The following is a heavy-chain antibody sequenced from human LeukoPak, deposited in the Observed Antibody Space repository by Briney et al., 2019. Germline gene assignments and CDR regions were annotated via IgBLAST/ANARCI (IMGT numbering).Heavy chain of an antibody. J-gene: IGHJ4*02. D-gene: IGHD3-9*01. V-gene: IGHV3-30-3*01. CDR2: ISYDGSNK. CDR3: ARDLTYYDILTGPYDY. CDR1: GFTFSHYT. Sequence: PGGSLRLSCAASGFTFSHYTMNWVRQAPGKGLEWVAVISYDGSNKYYADSVKGRFTISRDNSKNTLYLQMNSLRAEDTAVYYCARDLTYYDILTGPYDYWGQGTLVTVSS.